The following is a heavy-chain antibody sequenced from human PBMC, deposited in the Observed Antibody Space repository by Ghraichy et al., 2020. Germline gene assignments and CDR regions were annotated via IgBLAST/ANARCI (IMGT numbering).Heavy chain of an antibody. CDR2: INHSGST. CDR3: ARGHSLLWFSHEGNPDWFDP. CDR1: GGSFSGYY. J-gene: IGHJ5*02. V-gene: IGHV4-34*01. D-gene: IGHD3-10*01. Sequence: SETLSLTCAVYGGSFSGYYWSRIRQPPGKGLEWIGEINHSGSTNYNPSLKSRVTISVYTSKNQFSLKLSSVTAADTAVYYCARGHSLLWFSHEGNPDWFDPWGQGTLVTVSS.